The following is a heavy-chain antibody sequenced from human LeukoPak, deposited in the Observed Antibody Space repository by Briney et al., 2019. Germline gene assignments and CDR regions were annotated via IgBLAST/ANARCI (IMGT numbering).Heavy chain of an antibody. D-gene: IGHD3-22*01. V-gene: IGHV4-39*01. Sequence: PSETLSLTCTVSGGSISSGSYYWNWIRQPPGKGLEWIGHIYFSGSTHYNPSLRSRLSISIDTSKSQFSLELNSVTAADTAVYFCATSHDTSTYYYYMDVWGKGITVTVSS. CDR3: ATSHDTSTYYYYMDV. CDR1: GGSISSGSYY. CDR2: IYFSGST. J-gene: IGHJ6*03.